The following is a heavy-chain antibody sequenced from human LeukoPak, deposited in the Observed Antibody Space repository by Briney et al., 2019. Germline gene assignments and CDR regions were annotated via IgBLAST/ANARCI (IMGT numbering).Heavy chain of an antibody. V-gene: IGHV3-23*01. CDR1: GVTLSTYA. J-gene: IGHJ4*02. CDR3: ANSLITIFLTPDY. CDR2: ISRNGSGGST. D-gene: IGHD3-9*01. Sequence: KTGGSLRLSCAASGVTLSTYAMSWARQRPGKGLEWVSDISRNGSGGSTYYADSVKGRFTISRDNSKNTLYLQMNSLRAQDTAVYYCANSLITIFLTPDYWGQGTLVTVSS.